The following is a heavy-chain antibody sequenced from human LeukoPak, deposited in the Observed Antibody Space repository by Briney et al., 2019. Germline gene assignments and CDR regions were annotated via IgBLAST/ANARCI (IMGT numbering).Heavy chain of an antibody. V-gene: IGHV1-18*01. CDR3: ATPYCGGGSCYSGFSAFDI. Sequence: ASVKVSCKASGYTFTSYGISWVRQAPGQGLEWMGWISIYNGKINYAQKFQGRVTMTTDTSTSTAYMELRSLRSDDTAVYYCATPYCGGGSCYSGFSAFDIWGQGTMVTVSS. J-gene: IGHJ3*02. CDR2: ISIYNGKI. D-gene: IGHD2-15*01. CDR1: GYTFTSYG.